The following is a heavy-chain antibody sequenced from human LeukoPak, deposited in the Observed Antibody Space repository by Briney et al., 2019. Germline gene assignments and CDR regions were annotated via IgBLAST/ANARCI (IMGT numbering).Heavy chain of an antibody. CDR3: AKSLSITIFGVVINDAFDI. CDR2: IWYDGSNK. J-gene: IGHJ3*02. Sequence: SGGSLRLSSAASGFTFSSYGMHWVRQAPRKRLGRGAGIWYDGSNKYYADSVKGRFTISRDNSKNTLYLQLNSLRAEDTAVYYCAKSLSITIFGVVINDAFDIWGQGTMVTVSS. CDR1: GFTFSSYG. D-gene: IGHD3-3*01. V-gene: IGHV3-33*06.